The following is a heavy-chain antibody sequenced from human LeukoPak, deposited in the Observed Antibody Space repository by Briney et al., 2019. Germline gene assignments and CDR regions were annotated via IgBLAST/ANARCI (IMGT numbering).Heavy chain of an antibody. Sequence: SVKVSCKASGGTFSSYAISWVRQAPGQGLEWMGGIIPIFGTANYAQKFQGRVTITADESTSTAYMELSSLRSEDTAVYYCAREGDYYGSSGYWAYWGQGTLVTVSS. D-gene: IGHD3-22*01. CDR3: AREGDYYGSSGYWAY. CDR2: IIPIFGTA. V-gene: IGHV1-69*13. J-gene: IGHJ4*02. CDR1: GGTFSSYA.